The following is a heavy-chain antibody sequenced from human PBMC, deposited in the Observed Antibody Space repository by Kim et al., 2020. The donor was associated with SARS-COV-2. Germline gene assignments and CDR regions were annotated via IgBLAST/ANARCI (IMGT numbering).Heavy chain of an antibody. CDR3: AKISGITGTTPSN. V-gene: IGHV3-30*18. CDR1: GFTFSSYG. Sequence: GGSLRLSCAASGFTFSSYGMHWVRQAPGKGLEWVAVISYDGSNKYYADSVKGRFTISRDNSKNTLYLQMNSLRAEDTAVYYCAKISGITGTTPSNWGQGTLVTVSS. D-gene: IGHD1-7*01. CDR2: ISYDGSNK. J-gene: IGHJ4*02.